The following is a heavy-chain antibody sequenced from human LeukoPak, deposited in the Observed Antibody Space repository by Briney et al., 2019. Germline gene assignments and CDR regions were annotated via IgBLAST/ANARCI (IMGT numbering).Heavy chain of an antibody. J-gene: IGHJ3*02. D-gene: IGHD1-26*01. CDR1: GYTFTSNY. Sequence: ASVKVSCKAFGYTFTSNYMHWVRQAPGQGPEWMGVISPSGGSTTYAQKFQGRVTMTRDTSISTAYMELSRLRSDDTAVYYCARRPSKWELYAFDIWGQGTMVTVSS. CDR2: ISPSGGST. V-gene: IGHV1-2*02. CDR3: ARRPSKWELYAFDI.